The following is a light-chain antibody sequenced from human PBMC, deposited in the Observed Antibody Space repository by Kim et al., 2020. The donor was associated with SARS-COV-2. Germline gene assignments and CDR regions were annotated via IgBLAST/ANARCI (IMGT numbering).Light chain of an antibody. Sequence: VLPGQEARMTGSGDILTREYARWFRRKPGQAPVLGIYKDTERPSWIPERFSGSTSGTTVTLTISGAQVEDEADYYCYSSTDNQGGLFGGGTQLTVL. V-gene: IGLV3-27*01. CDR3: YSSTDNQGGL. CDR2: KDT. CDR1: ILTREY. J-gene: IGLJ2*01.